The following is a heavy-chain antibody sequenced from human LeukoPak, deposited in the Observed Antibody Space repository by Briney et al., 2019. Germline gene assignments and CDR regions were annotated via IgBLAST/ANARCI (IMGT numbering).Heavy chain of an antibody. J-gene: IGHJ4*02. CDR3: ASYYDYVWGSFYFDY. CDR2: ISYDGSNK. Sequence: GRSLRLSCAASGFTFSSYGMHWVRQAPGKGLEWVAVISYDGSNKYYADSVKGRFTISRDNSKNTLYLQMNSLRAEDTAVYYCASYYDYVWGSFYFDYWGQGTLVTVSS. D-gene: IGHD3-16*01. V-gene: IGHV3-30*03. CDR1: GFTFSSYG.